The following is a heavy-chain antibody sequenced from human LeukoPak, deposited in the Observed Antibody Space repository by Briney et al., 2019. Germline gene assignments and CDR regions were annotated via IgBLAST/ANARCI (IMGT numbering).Heavy chain of an antibody. D-gene: IGHD6-13*01. V-gene: IGHV3-30*18. CDR1: GFTFSNYG. CDR3: AKDLNVAAAGYYFDY. CDR2: VANDGRDK. Sequence: QPGGSLRLSCAAPGFTFSNYGMHWVRQAPGKGLEWVAVVANDGRDKRYADSVKGRFTISRDNSKNTVYLQMNSLRAEDTAVYYCAKDLNVAAAGYYFDYWGQGTLVTVSS. J-gene: IGHJ4*02.